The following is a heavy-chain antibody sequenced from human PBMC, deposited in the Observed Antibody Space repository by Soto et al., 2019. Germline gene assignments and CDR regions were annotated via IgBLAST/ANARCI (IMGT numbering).Heavy chain of an antibody. Sequence: SETLSLTCTVSGGSISSYYWSWIRQPPGKGLEWIGEINYSGSTNYNPSLKSRVTISVDTSKNQFSLKLSSVTAADTAVYYCARAYIAVAGTGFVYYFDYWGQGTLVTVSS. CDR2: INYSGST. CDR1: GGSISSYY. V-gene: IGHV4-59*12. D-gene: IGHD6-19*01. J-gene: IGHJ4*02. CDR3: ARAYIAVAGTGFVYYFDY.